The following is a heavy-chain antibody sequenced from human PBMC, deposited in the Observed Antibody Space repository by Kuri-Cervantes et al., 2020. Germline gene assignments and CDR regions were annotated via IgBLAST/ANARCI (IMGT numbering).Heavy chain of an antibody. CDR2: IWYDGSNK. J-gene: IGHJ4*02. D-gene: IGHD3-10*01. CDR1: GFTFSSYG. CDR3: ARDARVRGVIITTSDY. Sequence: GESLKISCAASGFTFSSYGMHWVRQAPGKGLEWVAVIWYDGSNKYYADSVKGRFTISRDNSKNTLYLQMNSLRAEDTAVYYCARDARVRGVIITTSDYWGQGTLVTVFS. V-gene: IGHV3-30*19.